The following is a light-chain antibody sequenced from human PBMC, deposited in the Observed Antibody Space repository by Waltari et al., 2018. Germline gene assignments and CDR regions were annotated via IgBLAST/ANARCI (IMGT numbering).Light chain of an antibody. CDR2: DVT. CDR1: SNDLGFYKH. Sequence: QSALTQPRSVSGSPGQSVTISCTGTSNDLGFYKHVSWYQQHPAKAPKVLIYDVTKRPSGVPDRFSGSKSGNTASLTISGLQAEDEADYYCCSYGGSYTWVFGGGTWLTVL. J-gene: IGLJ3*02. CDR3: CSYGGSYTWV. V-gene: IGLV2-11*01.